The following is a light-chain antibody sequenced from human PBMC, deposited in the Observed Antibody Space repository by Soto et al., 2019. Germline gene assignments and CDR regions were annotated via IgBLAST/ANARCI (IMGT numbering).Light chain of an antibody. Sequence: DIQMTQSPSTLSASVGDRVTITCRASQSISTWLAWYQQKPGKAPKLLIYDASSLESGVPSRFSGSGSGTEFTLTISSREPDNFATYYCQQYNTYSRAFGQGPKVEI. CDR3: QQYNTYSRA. CDR1: QSISTW. J-gene: IGKJ1*01. V-gene: IGKV1-5*01. CDR2: DAS.